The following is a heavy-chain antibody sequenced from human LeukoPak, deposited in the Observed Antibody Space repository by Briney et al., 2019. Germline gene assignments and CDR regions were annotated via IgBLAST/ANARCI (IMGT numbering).Heavy chain of an antibody. CDR2: IYYSGST. J-gene: IGHJ4*02. D-gene: IGHD3-22*01. V-gene: IGHV4-59*01. Sequence: SETLSLTCTVSGGSISNYYWSWIRQPPGKGLEWIGYIYYSGSTNYNPSLKSRVTISVDTSKNQFSLKLRSVTAADTALYYCARGLGTYYYDSSGYYGRLDYWGQGTLVTVSS. CDR3: ARGLGTYYYDSSGYYGRLDY. CDR1: GGSISNYY.